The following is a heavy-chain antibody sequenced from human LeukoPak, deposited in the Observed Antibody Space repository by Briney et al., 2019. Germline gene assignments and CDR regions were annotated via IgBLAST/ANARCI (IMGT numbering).Heavy chain of an antibody. V-gene: IGHV3-48*02. CDR3: VRDKLGGAFDV. Sequence: GGSLRLSCAASGFTFSGYDMNWVRQAPGKGLEWVLFITRSSGTVYYADSVKGRFTVSRDNAESSLYLQMNSLRDEDTAVYSCVRDKLGGAFDVWGHGTMVTVSS. CDR1: GFTFSGYD. CDR2: ITRSSGTV. D-gene: IGHD1-7*01. J-gene: IGHJ3*01.